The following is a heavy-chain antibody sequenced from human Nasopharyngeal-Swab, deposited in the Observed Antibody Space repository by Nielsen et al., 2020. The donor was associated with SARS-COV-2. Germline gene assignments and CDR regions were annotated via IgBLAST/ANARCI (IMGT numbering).Heavy chain of an antibody. V-gene: IGHV3-9*01. CDR1: GFTFDDYA. J-gene: IGHJ4*02. CDR2: ISWNSGSI. D-gene: IGHD4-17*01. Sequence: GGSLRLSCAASGFTFDDYALHWVRQAPGKGLDWVSGISWNSGSIGYADSVKGRFTISRDNAKNSLYLQMNSLRAEDTALYYCAALLDYGDYGPDYWGQGTLVTVSS. CDR3: AALLDYGDYGPDY.